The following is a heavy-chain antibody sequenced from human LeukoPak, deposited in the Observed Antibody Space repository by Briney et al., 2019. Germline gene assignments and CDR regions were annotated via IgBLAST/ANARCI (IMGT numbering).Heavy chain of an antibody. J-gene: IGHJ5*02. CDR3: ARTEIAVAGTVDWFDP. CDR1: GGSISSYY. CDR2: IYYSGST. V-gene: IGHV4-59*08. Sequence: SETLSLTCTVSGGSISSYYWSWIRQPPGKGLEWIGYIYYSGSTNYNPSLKSRVTISVDTSKNQFSLKLSSVTAADTAVYYCARTEIAVAGTVDWFDPWGQGTLVTVSS. D-gene: IGHD6-19*01.